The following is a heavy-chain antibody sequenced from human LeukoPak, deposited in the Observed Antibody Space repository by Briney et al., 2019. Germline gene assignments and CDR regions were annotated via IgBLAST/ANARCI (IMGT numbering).Heavy chain of an antibody. V-gene: IGHV3-23*01. D-gene: IGHD6-13*01. Sequence: GGSLRLSCAASGFTFSSYAMSWVRQAPGKGLEWVSAISGSGGSTYYADSVKGRFTISRDNSKNTLYLQMNSLRAEDTAVHYCAKTGRSSWDFDYWGQGTLVTVSS. CDR2: ISGSGGST. CDR3: AKTGRSSWDFDY. CDR1: GFTFSSYA. J-gene: IGHJ4*02.